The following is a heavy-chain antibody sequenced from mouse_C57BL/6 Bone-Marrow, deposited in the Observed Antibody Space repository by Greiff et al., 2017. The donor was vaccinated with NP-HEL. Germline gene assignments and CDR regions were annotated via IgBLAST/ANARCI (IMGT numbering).Heavy chain of an antibody. CDR2: IWGVGST. CDR1: GFSLTSYG. V-gene: IGHV2-6*01. Sequence: VKLVESGPGLVAPSQSLSITCTVSGFSLTSYGVDWVRQSPGKGLEWLGVIWGVGSTNYNSALKSRLSISKDNSKSQVFLKMNSLQTDDTAMYYWARNYYGSSYPVAYWGQGTLVTVSA. D-gene: IGHD1-1*01. CDR3: ARNYYGSSYPVAY. J-gene: IGHJ3*01.